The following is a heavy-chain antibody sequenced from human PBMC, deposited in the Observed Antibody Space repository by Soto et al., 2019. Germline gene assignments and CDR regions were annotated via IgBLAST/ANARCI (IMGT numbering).Heavy chain of an antibody. Sequence: GGSLRLSCAASGFTFSSYEMNWVRQAPGKGLEWVSYISSSGSTIYYADSVKGRFTISRDNAKNSLYLQMNSLRAEDTAVYYCAGISGSNSWAFDVWGQGTMVTVSS. D-gene: IGHD1-26*01. CDR1: GFTFSSYE. CDR2: ISSSGSTI. CDR3: AGISGSNSWAFDV. V-gene: IGHV3-48*03. J-gene: IGHJ3*01.